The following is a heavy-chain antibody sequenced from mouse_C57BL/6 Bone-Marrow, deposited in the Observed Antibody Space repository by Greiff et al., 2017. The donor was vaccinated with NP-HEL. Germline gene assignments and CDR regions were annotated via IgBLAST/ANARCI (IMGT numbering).Heavy chain of an antibody. CDR1: GYAFSSSW. CDR3: ARGYLAY. Sequence: VQLQQSGPELVKPGASVKISCKASGYAFSSSWMNWVKQRPGKGLEWIGRIYPGDGDTNYNGKFKGKATLTADKSSSTAYMHLSSLTSEDSAVYFCARGYLAYWGEGTLVTVAA. CDR2: IYPGDGDT. J-gene: IGHJ3*01. D-gene: IGHD2-2*01. V-gene: IGHV1-82*01.